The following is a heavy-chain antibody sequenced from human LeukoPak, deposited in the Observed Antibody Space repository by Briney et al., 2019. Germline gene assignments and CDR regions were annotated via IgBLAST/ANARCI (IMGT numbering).Heavy chain of an antibody. D-gene: IGHD3-3*01. CDR2: ISSSGTP. V-gene: IGHV4-59*01. Sequence: SETLSLTCTVAGASISNYYWTWIRQPPGKGLEWITHISSSGTPYYNPSLKSRVTISVDTSKNQFSLKLSSVTAADTALYFCARLFGVVTPRYYYMDVWGKGTTVTVSS. CDR3: ARLFGVVTPRYYYMDV. J-gene: IGHJ6*03. CDR1: GASISNYY.